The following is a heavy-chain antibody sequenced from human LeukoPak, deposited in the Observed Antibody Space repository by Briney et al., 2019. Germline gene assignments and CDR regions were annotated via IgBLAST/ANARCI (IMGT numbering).Heavy chain of an antibody. D-gene: IGHD3-10*01. CDR2: IYTSGST. V-gene: IGHV4-61*02. J-gene: IGHJ6*03. CDR3: ARGRQGVLWFGAPSYYYYMDV. CDR1: GGSISSSSYY. Sequence: SETLSLTCTVSGGSISSSSYYWSWIRQPAGKGLEWIGRIYTSGSTNYNPSLKGRVTISVDTSKNQFSLKLSSVTAADTAVYYCARGRQGVLWFGAPSYYYYMDVWGKGTTVTISS.